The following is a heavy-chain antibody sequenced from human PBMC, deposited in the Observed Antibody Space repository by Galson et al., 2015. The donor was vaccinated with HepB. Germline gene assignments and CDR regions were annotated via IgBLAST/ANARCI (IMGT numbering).Heavy chain of an antibody. J-gene: IGHJ6*03. Sequence: SVKVSCKASGYTFTRYDINWVRQATGQGLEWMGWMNPNSGNTGYAQKFQGRVTMTRNTSISTAYMELSSLRSEDTAVYYCARHYSKYYYYYYMDVWGKGTTVTVSS. CDR1: GYTFTRYD. CDR2: MNPNSGNT. D-gene: IGHD4-11*01. CDR3: ARHYSKYYYYYYMDV. V-gene: IGHV1-8*01.